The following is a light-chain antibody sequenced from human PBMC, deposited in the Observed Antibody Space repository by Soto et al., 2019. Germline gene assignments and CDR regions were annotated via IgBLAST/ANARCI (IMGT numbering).Light chain of an antibody. Sequence: EIVLTPSPGTLSLSPGEIATLSCRASQSVSSSYLAWYQQKPGQAPRLLIYGSSSRATGIPDRFSGSGSGTDFTLTISRLEPEDFAVYYCHHYGISPGTFGQGTKGDIK. V-gene: IGKV3-20*01. CDR3: HHYGISPGT. CDR2: GSS. CDR1: QSVSSSY. J-gene: IGKJ1*01.